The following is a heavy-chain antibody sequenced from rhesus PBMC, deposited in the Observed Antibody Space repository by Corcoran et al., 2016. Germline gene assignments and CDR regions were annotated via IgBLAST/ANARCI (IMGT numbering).Heavy chain of an antibody. D-gene: IGHD1-44*01. V-gene: IGHV4S2*01. CDR1: GASISNTY. Sequence: QVQLQESGPGLVKASETLPLTCAVSGASISNTYWTWIRQAPGKGQGWIGRIFGRGGTPSNNPSLKTRVTISIDTAKNQFSLNLNSVTAADTAVYYCARGLPWDGLQSWGQGVVVTVSS. J-gene: IGHJ6*01. CDR3: ARGLPWDGLQS. CDR2: IFGRGGTP.